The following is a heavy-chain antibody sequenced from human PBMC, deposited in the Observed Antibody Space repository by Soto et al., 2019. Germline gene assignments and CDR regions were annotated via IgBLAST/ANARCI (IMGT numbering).Heavy chain of an antibody. D-gene: IGHD6-19*01. V-gene: IGHV3-33*01. CDR1: GFTFSSYG. CDR3: ATRYSSGLD. J-gene: IGHJ4*02. Sequence: QVQLVESGGGVVQPGRSLRLSCAASGFTFSSYGMQWVRQAPGKGLEWVAVIWYDGSNKYYADSVKGRFTISRDNSKNTLYLQMNSLRAEDTAVYYCATRYSSGLDWGQGTLVTVSS. CDR2: IWYDGSNK.